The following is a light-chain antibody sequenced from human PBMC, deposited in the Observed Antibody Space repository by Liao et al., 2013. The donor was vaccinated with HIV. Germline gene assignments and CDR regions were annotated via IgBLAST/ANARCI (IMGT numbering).Light chain of an antibody. V-gene: IGLV3-21*01. CDR2: YDT. CDR1: NIGSKS. CDR3: QVWDSSSAL. J-gene: IGLJ2*01. Sequence: SYVLTQPPSVSVAPGKTARITCGGNNIGSKSVHWYQQKPGQAPVLVIYYDTERPSGVPERMSGSKSGNTATLTISGTQSMDEADYYCQVWDSSSALFGGGTKLTVL.